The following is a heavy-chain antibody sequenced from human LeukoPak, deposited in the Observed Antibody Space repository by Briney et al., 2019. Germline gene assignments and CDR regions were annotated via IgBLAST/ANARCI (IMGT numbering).Heavy chain of an antibody. V-gene: IGHV3-7*01. D-gene: IGHD5-18*01. CDR3: ARDLSGVTGYTYGRGIDY. Sequence: GGSLRLSCAASGFTFSSYWTSWVRQAPGKGLEWVANIKKDGSEKYYVDSVKGRFTISRDNAKTSLYLQMNSLRAEDTAVYYCARDLSGVTGYTYGRGIDYWGQGTLVTVSS. CDR2: IKKDGSEK. J-gene: IGHJ4*02. CDR1: GFTFSSYW.